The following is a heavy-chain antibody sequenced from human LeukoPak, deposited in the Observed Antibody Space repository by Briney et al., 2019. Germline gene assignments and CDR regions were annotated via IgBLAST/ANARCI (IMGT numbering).Heavy chain of an antibody. J-gene: IGHJ4*02. CDR1: RFTFSNFA. Sequence: PGGSLRLSCAASRFTFSNFAMSWVRQAPGKGLEWVSTISGSAYSTYYADSVKGRFTISRDNSKNTLYLQMSSLTADDTALYYCTQWELLPTADYWGQGTLVTVSS. V-gene: IGHV3-23*01. CDR2: ISGSAYST. CDR3: TQWELLPTADY. D-gene: IGHD1-26*01.